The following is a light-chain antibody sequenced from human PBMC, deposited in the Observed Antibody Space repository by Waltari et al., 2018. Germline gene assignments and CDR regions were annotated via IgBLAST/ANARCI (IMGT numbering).Light chain of an antibody. CDR2: DVS. CDR3: NSYTGSSSWV. CDR1: SSDVGFYNY. Sequence: QSALTQPTSVSGSPGQSITISCTGTSSDVGFYNYVSWYQQYPGKVPQLLIYDVSDRPSGVSSRCSGSKSGNTASLTSSGLQADDEADYYCNSYTGSSSWVFGGGTKLTVL. J-gene: IGLJ3*02. V-gene: IGLV2-14*01.